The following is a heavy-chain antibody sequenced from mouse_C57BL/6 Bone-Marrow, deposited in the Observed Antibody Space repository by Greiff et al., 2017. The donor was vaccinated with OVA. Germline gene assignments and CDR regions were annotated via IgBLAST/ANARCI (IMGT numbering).Heavy chain of an antibody. V-gene: IGHV5-4*01. Sequence: EVHLVESGGGLVKPGGSLKLSCAASGFTFSSYAMSWVRQTPEKRLEWVATISDGGSYTYYPDNVKGRFTISRDNAKNNLYLQMSHLKSEDTAMYYCARGGAYGNWGQGTTLTVSS. J-gene: IGHJ2*01. CDR1: GFTFSSYA. CDR2: ISDGGSYT. CDR3: ARGGAYGN. D-gene: IGHD2-1*01.